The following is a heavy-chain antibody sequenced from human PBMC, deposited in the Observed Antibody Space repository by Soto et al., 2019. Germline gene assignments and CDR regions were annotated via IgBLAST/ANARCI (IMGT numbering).Heavy chain of an antibody. CDR1: GGSLSSDNCS. V-gene: IGHV4-30-2*01. Sequence: PSETLSLTCAVSGGSLSSDNCSWSWIRQPPGKGLEWIGYIYHSGSTDYNPSLKRRASISVDKSRNQFSLKLSSVSAADTAVYFCARVPVTIGYGMDVWGQGTTVTVSS. J-gene: IGHJ6*02. CDR3: ARVPVTIGYGMDV. D-gene: IGHD4-17*01. CDR2: IYHSGST.